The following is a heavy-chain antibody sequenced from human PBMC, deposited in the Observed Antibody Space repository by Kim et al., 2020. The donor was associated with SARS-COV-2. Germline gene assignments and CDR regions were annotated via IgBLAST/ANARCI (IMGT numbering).Heavy chain of an antibody. Sequence: NPSLKSRVTISVDTSKNQCSLKLSSVTAADTAVYYCARAVKQQVVLLHFDYWGQGTLVTVSS. V-gene: IGHV4-31*02. D-gene: IGHD6-13*01. CDR3: ARAVKQQVVLLHFDY. J-gene: IGHJ4*02.